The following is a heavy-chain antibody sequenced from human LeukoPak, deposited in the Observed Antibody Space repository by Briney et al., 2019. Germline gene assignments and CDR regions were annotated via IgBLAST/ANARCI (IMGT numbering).Heavy chain of an antibody. D-gene: IGHD3/OR15-3a*01. CDR3: GKDNGLGIRFSLDS. J-gene: IGHJ4*02. V-gene: IGHV3-30*18. CDR1: GFTFSDYC. CDR2: ISYDGSNK. Sequence: GGSLRLSCAASGFTFSDYCIHWVRQAPGKGLEWVAVISYDGSNKYYADSVKGRFAISRDNSKNTLYLQMNSLRAEDTAVYYCGKDNGLGIRFSLDSWGQRTLVTVSS.